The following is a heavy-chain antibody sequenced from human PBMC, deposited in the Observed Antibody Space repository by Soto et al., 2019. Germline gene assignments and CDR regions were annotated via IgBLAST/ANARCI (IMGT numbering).Heavy chain of an antibody. J-gene: IGHJ4*02. CDR1: GGTFSSYA. CDR2: IIPIFGTA. CDR3: ARDLRVRSGWHYETVKYFDY. V-gene: IGHV1-69*12. D-gene: IGHD6-19*01. Sequence: QVQLVQSGAEVKKPGSSVKVSCKASGGTFSSYAISWVRQAPGQGLEWMGGIIPIFGTANYAQKFQGRVTITADESTSTAYMELSSLRSEDTAVYYWARDLRVRSGWHYETVKYFDYWGQGTLVTVSS.